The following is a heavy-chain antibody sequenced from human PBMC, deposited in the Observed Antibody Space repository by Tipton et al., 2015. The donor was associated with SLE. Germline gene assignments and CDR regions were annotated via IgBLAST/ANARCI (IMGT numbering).Heavy chain of an antibody. V-gene: IGHV4-34*01. J-gene: IGHJ6*04. CDR3: ARSPRAGQASSYGMDV. D-gene: IGHD3-10*01. Sequence: GLVKPSETLSLTCAVYGGSFSGYYWSWIRQPPGKGLEWIGEINHSGSTNYNPSLKSQVTISVDTSKNQFSLKLSSVTAADTAVYYCARSPRAGQASSYGMDVGGKGTTVTVSS. CDR2: INHSGST. CDR1: GGSFSGYY.